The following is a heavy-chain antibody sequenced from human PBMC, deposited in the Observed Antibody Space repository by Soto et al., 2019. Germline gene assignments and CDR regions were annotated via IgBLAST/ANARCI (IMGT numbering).Heavy chain of an antibody. D-gene: IGHD6-13*01. CDR2: ISYDGSNK. CDR3: AREHQAAAGTDY. V-gene: IGHV3-30-3*01. CDR1: GFTFSSYA. J-gene: IGHJ4*02. Sequence: PRGSLRRSCAASGFTFSSYAMHWVRQAPGKGLEWVEVISYDGSNKYYADSVKGRFTISRDNSKNTLYLQMKSLRAEDTAVYYCAREHQAAAGTDYLGQGTLVTVSS.